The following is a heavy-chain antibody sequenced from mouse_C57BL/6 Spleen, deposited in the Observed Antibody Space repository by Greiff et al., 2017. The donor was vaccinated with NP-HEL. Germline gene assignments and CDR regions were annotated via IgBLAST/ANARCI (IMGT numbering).Heavy chain of an antibody. CDR1: GYAFSSSW. CDR3: ARKKDAMDY. Sequence: QVQLQQSGPELVKPGASVKISCKASGYAFSSSWMNWVKQRPGKGLEWIGRIYPGDGDTNYNGKFKGKATLTVDTSSSTAYMQLSSLTSEDSAVYYCARKKDAMDYWGQGTSVTVSS. V-gene: IGHV1-82*01. J-gene: IGHJ4*01. CDR2: IYPGDGDT.